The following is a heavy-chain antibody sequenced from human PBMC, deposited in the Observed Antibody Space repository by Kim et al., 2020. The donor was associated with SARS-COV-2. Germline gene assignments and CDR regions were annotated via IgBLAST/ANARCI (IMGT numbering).Heavy chain of an antibody. CDR1: GFTFSSYS. V-gene: IGHV3-48*02. CDR2: ISSSSSTI. D-gene: IGHD2-21*02. Sequence: GGSLRLSCAASGFTFSSYSMNWVRQAPGKGLEWVSHISSSSSTIYYADSVKGRFTISRDNAKNSLYLQMNSLRDEDTAVYYCARDPLGGCGGDCYSDWFDPWGQGTLVTVSS. J-gene: IGHJ5*02. CDR3: ARDPLGGCGGDCYSDWFDP.